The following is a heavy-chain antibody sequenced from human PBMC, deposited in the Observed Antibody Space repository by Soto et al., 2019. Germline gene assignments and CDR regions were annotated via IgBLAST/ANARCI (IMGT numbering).Heavy chain of an antibody. CDR3: ARVDYYYGMDV. CDR2: ISSSGSTI. CDR1: GFTFSSYE. Sequence: GGSLRLSCAASGFTFSSYEMNWVRQAPGKGLEWVSYISSSGSTIYYADSVKGRFTISRDNAKNSLYLQMNSLRAEDTAVYCCARVDYYYGMDVWGQGTTVTVSS. V-gene: IGHV3-48*03. J-gene: IGHJ6*02.